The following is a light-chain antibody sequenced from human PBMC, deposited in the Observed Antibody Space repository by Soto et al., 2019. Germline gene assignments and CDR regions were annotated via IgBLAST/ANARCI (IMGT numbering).Light chain of an antibody. V-gene: IGKV1-33*01. J-gene: IGKJ3*01. CDR2: DAS. CDR1: QDISNY. CDR3: QQYDNLPV. Sequence: DIQMTQSPSSLSASVGDRVTITCQASQDISNYLNWYQQKPGKAPKLLIYDASNLETGVPSRFSGSGSGTDFTFTISSLQPEDIATYYCQQYDNLPVFGPGIKVDIK.